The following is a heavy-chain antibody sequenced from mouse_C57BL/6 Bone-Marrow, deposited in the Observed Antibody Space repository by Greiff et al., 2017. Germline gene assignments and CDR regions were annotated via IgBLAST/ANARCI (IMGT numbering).Heavy chain of an antibody. D-gene: IGHD2-4*01. CDR1: GFTFSDYY. J-gene: IGHJ4*01. CDR2: ISNGGGST. Sequence: EVKVEESGGGLVQPGGSLKLSCAASGFTFSDYYMYWVRQTPEKRLEWVAYISNGGGSTYSPDTVKGRFTISRDNAKNTLYLQMSRLKSEDTAMYYCARQDYDYLYAMDYWGQGTSVTVSS. V-gene: IGHV5-12*01. CDR3: ARQDYDYLYAMDY.